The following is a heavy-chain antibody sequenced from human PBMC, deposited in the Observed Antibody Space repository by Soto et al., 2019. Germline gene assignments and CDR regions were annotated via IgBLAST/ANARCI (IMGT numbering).Heavy chain of an antibody. J-gene: IGHJ4*02. CDR1: GFTFDDYT. D-gene: IGHD3-22*01. Sequence: GGSLRLSCAASGFTFDDYTMHWVRQAPGKGLEWVSLISWDGGSTYYADSVKGRFTISRDNSKNSLYLQMNSLRTEDTVLYYCAKDGVAHIPLYTSGSSYDHWGQGTLVIV. V-gene: IGHV3-43*01. CDR3: AKDGVAHIPLYTSGSSYDH. CDR2: ISWDGGST.